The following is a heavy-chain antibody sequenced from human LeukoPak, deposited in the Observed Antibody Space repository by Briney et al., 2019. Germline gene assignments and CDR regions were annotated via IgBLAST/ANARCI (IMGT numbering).Heavy chain of an antibody. CDR1: GFTFSGSA. CDR2: IRSKANSYAT. J-gene: IGHJ4*02. Sequence: GGSLKLSCAASGFTFSGSAMHWVCQASGKGLEWVGRIRSKANSYATAYAASVKGRFTISRDGSKNTAYLQMNSLKTEDTAVYYCTTIASSGYWGQGTLVTVSS. CDR3: TTIASSGY. D-gene: IGHD3-10*01. V-gene: IGHV3-73*01.